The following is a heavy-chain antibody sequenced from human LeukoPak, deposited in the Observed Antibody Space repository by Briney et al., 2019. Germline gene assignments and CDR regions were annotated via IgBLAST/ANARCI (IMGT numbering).Heavy chain of an antibody. CDR2: FHTSGTT. Sequence: SETLSLTCTVSGGSVIPHHWTWIRQPAGKGLEWIGRFHTSGTTNYNPSLQGRVTVSVDASKTQLTQKMTSATAADTGVYFCAGDPFRSSFDIWGQGILVTVSS. CDR3: AGDPFRSSFDI. V-gene: IGHV4-4*07. J-gene: IGHJ4*02. CDR1: GGSVIPHH. D-gene: IGHD6-13*01.